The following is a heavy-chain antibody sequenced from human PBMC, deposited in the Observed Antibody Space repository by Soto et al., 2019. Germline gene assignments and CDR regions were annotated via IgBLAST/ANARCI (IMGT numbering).Heavy chain of an antibody. D-gene: IGHD2-8*02. V-gene: IGHV4-39*01. CDR1: GDSINSRGYY. Sequence: QLQLQESGPGLVKPSETLSLTCTVSGDSINSRGYYWAWIRQPPGKGLEWIGSMYYSGSTDYNPSLMSRVXXSXDXXRIHFSLKLISVTAADTAVYYCARQPYDTGDYFDYWGQGTLVTVSS. J-gene: IGHJ4*02. CDR2: MYYSGST. CDR3: ARQPYDTGDYFDY.